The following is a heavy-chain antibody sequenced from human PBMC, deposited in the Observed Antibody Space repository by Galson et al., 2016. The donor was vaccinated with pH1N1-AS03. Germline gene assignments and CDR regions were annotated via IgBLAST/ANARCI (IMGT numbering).Heavy chain of an antibody. D-gene: IGHD5-24*01. Sequence: SVKVSCKASGYTFTSYGITWVRQAPGQGLEWMGWISAYNGNTKYAQKFPGRVTMTTDTSTSTAHMELRSLTSDDTAVYYCAKVGGEGYNWYFYGMDVWGQGTTVTVSS. V-gene: IGHV1-18*01. CDR1: GYTFTSYG. CDR3: AKVGGEGYNWYFYGMDV. CDR2: ISAYNGNT. J-gene: IGHJ6*02.